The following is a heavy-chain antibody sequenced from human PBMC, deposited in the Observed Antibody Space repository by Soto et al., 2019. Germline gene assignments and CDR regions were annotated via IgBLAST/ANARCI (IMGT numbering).Heavy chain of an antibody. CDR1: GGSISSYY. Sequence: QVQLQVSGLGLVKPSEILSLTCTVSGGSISSYYWSWIRQPPGKGLEWIGYIYYSGSTNYNPSLKSRVTISVDTSKNQFSLKLSSVTAADTAVYYCARRAPDQRLLSIYYMDVWGKGTTVTVSS. CDR3: ARRAPDQRLLSIYYMDV. V-gene: IGHV4-59*08. J-gene: IGHJ6*03. D-gene: IGHD2-15*01. CDR2: IYYSGST.